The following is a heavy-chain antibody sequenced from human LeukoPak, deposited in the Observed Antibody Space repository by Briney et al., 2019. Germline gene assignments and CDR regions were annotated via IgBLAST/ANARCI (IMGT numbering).Heavy chain of an antibody. CDR2: IYHSGST. Sequence: SETLSLTCTVSGYSISSGYYWGWIRQPPGKGLEWIGSIYHSGSTYYNPSLKSRVTISVDTSKNQFSLKLSSVTAADTAVYYCARFIESPYYFDYWGQGTLVTVSS. J-gene: IGHJ4*02. V-gene: IGHV4-38-2*02. D-gene: IGHD2-15*01. CDR1: GYSISSGYY. CDR3: ARFIESPYYFDY.